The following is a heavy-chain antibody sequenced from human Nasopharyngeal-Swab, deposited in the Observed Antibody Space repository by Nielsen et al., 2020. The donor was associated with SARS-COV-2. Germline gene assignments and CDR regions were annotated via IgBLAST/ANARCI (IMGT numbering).Heavy chain of an antibody. CDR3: AKDGYYYDSSGYYSFDP. D-gene: IGHD3-22*01. Sequence: GESLKISCAASGFTFSSYWMSWVRQAPGKGLEWVANIKQDGSEKYYVDSVKGRFTISRDNAKNSLYLQMNSLRAEDTAVYYCAKDGYYYDSSGYYSFDPWGQGTLVTVSS. CDR2: IKQDGSEK. CDR1: GFTFSSYW. V-gene: IGHV3-7*01. J-gene: IGHJ5*02.